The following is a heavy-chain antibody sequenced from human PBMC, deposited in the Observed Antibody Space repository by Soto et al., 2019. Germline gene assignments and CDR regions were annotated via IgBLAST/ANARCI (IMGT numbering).Heavy chain of an antibody. J-gene: IGHJ4*02. CDR2: ICYDGSNK. V-gene: IGHV3-33*01. CDR3: ARSSLPLYYYDSSGWGWDY. Sequence: QVQLVESGGGVVQPGRSLRLSCAASGFTFSSYGMHWVRQAPGKGLEWVAVICYDGSNKYYADSVKGRFTISRDNSKNTLYLQMNSLIAEDTAVYYCARSSLPLYYYDSSGWGWDYWGQGTLVTVSS. CDR1: GFTFSSYG. D-gene: IGHD3-22*01.